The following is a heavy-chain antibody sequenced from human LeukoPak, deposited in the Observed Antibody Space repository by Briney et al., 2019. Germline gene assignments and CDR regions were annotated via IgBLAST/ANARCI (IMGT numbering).Heavy chain of an antibody. Sequence: GGSLRLSCAASGFSFDYYGMHWVRQAPGKGLEWVSGISWNSDDIGYADSVKGRFTVSRDNSKNTLYLQMNSLRAEDTAVYYCARGMATIKIDYWGQGTLVTVSS. CDR1: GFSFDYYG. V-gene: IGHV3-9*01. J-gene: IGHJ4*02. CDR2: ISWNSDDI. D-gene: IGHD5-24*01. CDR3: ARGMATIKIDY.